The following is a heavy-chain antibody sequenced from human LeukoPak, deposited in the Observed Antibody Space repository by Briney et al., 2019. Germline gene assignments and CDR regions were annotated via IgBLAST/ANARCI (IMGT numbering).Heavy chain of an antibody. Sequence: PQASVKVSCKASGYTFTSYAMNWVRQAPGQGLEWMGWINTNTGNPSYAQGFFTGRYVFSLDTSASTAYLQINGLKADDTAVYYCGRDPKLGIRGYTYGYIDHWGQGTLLTVAS. CDR3: GRDPKLGIRGYTYGYIDH. V-gene: IGHV7-4-1*02. D-gene: IGHD5-18*01. CDR2: INTNTGNP. J-gene: IGHJ4*02. CDR1: GYTFTSYA.